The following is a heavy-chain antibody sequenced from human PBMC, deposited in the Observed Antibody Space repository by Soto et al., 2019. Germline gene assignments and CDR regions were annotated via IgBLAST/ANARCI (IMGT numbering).Heavy chain of an antibody. Sequence: ASVNVSCKASVYTITRYYMHWLRQAHRQGLEWMGIINPSGGSTSYAQKFQGRVTMTRDTSTSTVYMELSSLRSEDTAVYYCARSPRAGIVVVPAALSRYGMDVWGQGTMLTVSS. CDR2: INPSGGST. CDR3: ARSPRAGIVVVPAALSRYGMDV. CDR1: VYTITRYY. V-gene: IGHV1-46*01. D-gene: IGHD2-2*01. J-gene: IGHJ6*02.